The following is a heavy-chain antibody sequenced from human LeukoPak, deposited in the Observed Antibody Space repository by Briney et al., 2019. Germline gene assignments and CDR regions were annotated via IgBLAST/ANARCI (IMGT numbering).Heavy chain of an antibody. V-gene: IGHV3-74*01. CDR2: INTDGSST. Sequence: GGSLRLSCAASGFTVSSNYMSWVRQAPGKGLVWVSHINTDGSSTSYADSVKGRFTISRDNSKNTLYLQMNSLRAEDTAVYYCAKEPGMEDYWGQGTLVTVSS. CDR1: GFTVSSNY. D-gene: IGHD6-13*01. J-gene: IGHJ4*02. CDR3: AKEPGMEDY.